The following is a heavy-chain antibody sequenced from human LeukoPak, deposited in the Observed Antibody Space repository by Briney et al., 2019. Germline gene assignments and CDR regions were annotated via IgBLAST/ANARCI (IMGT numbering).Heavy chain of an antibody. D-gene: IGHD6-13*01. Sequence: GGSLRLSCAASGFTFSSYAMSWVRQAPGKGLEWVAVISYDGSNKYYADSVKGRFTISRDNSKNTLYLQMNSLRAEDTAVYYCAKRIKAAADLIDYWGQGTLVTVSS. CDR2: ISYDGSNK. J-gene: IGHJ4*02. CDR1: GFTFSSYA. CDR3: AKRIKAAADLIDY. V-gene: IGHV3-30*18.